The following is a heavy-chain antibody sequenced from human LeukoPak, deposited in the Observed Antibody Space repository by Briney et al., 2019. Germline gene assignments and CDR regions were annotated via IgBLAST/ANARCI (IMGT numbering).Heavy chain of an antibody. D-gene: IGHD1-7*01. CDR1: GGSISSYY. V-gene: IGHV4-59*12. Sequence: SETLSLTCTVSGGSISSYYWSWIRQPPGKGLEWIGYIYYSGSTNYNPSLKSRVTISVDTSKNQFSLKLSSVTAADTAVYYCAREDITGTTWFDPWGQGTLVTVSS. CDR2: IYYSGST. CDR3: AREDITGTTWFDP. J-gene: IGHJ5*02.